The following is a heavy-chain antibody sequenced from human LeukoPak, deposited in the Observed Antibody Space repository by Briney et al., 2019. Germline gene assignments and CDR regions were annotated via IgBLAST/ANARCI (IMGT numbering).Heavy chain of an antibody. CDR3: ARGTYYYGSGRQYYFDY. D-gene: IGHD3-10*01. V-gene: IGHV4-30-2*01. CDR1: GGSISSGDYS. J-gene: IGHJ4*02. Sequence: SETLSPTCAVSGGSISSGDYSWSWIRQPPGKGLEWIGCIYHSGSTYYNPSLKSRVTISVDRSKNQFSLKLNSVTAADTAVYYCARGTYYYGSGRQYYFDYWGQGTLVTVSS. CDR2: IYHSGST.